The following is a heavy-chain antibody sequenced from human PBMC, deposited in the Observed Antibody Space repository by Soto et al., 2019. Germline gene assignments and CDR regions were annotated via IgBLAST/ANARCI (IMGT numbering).Heavy chain of an antibody. V-gene: IGHV3-11*06. CDR3: ARDLAARVTKTQARNALDV. CDR2: ISSTSTYT. Sequence: QVQLVESGGGLVKTGGSLRLSCAASGFTFSDYYMSWIRQAPGKGLEWISYISSTSTYTNYAGSVKGRFTISRDNARKSLYLQMSSLRAEDTAVYYCARDLAARVTKTQARNALDVWGHGTTVTVSS. J-gene: IGHJ6*02. CDR1: GFTFSDYY. D-gene: IGHD1-1*01.